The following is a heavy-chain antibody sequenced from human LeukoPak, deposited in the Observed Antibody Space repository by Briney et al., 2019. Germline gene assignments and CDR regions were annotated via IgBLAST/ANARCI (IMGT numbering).Heavy chain of an antibody. J-gene: IGHJ5*02. D-gene: IGHD6-6*01. CDR2: ITYDGSNK. Sequence: GGSLRLSCAASGFTFSSYGMHWVRQAPGKGLEWVAVITYDGSNKYYADSVKGRFTISRDNSKNTLYLQMNSLRAEDTAVYYCAKEGGSSFLSHNWFDPWGQGTLVTVSS. CDR1: GFTFSSYG. V-gene: IGHV3-30*18. CDR3: AKEGGSSFLSHNWFDP.